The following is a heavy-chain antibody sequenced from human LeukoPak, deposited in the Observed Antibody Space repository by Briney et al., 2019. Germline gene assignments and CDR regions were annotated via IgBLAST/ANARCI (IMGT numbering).Heavy chain of an antibody. CDR3: ATSRTFDY. CDR1: GFTFSSYW. J-gene: IGHJ4*02. V-gene: IGHV3-74*01. CDR2: INSDGSST. Sequence: GGSLRLSCAASGFTFSSYWMHWVRQSPGKGLVWVSGINSDGSSTSYADSVKGRFTISRNNAKNTVYLQMNSLRAEDTAVYHCATSRTFDYWGQGTLVTVSS.